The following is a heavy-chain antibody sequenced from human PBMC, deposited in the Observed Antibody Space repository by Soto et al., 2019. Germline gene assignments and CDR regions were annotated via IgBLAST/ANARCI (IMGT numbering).Heavy chain of an antibody. CDR1: GYSIGITTYY. CDR2: IYYSGST. J-gene: IGHJ4*02. V-gene: IGHV4-39*01. Sequence: PSETLSLTCTVSGYSIGITTYYWAWIRQPPGKGLEWIGSIYYSGSTYYNPSLKSRVTISVDTSKNQFSLKLSSVTAADTTVYYCARGTSGSYFEFDYWGQGTPVTVSS. CDR3: ARGTSGSYFEFDY. D-gene: IGHD1-26*01.